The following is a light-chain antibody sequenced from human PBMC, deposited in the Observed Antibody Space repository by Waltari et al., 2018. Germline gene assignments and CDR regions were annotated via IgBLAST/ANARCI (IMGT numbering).Light chain of an antibody. CDR2: YDS. V-gene: IGLV3-21*04. J-gene: IGLJ3*02. CDR1: NIETKS. Sequence: SYVLTQPPSMSVPPGETASNSCGGYNIETKSVHWYQQRPGQAPVLVMYYDSDRPSGIPERFSGSNTGDTATLTISRIEAGDEADYYCQVWDSSSDHPWVFGGGTKLTVL. CDR3: QVWDSSSDHPWV.